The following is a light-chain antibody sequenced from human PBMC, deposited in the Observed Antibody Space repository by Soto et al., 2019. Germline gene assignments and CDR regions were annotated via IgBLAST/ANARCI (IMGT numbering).Light chain of an antibody. J-gene: IGKJ1*01. V-gene: IGKV4-1*01. Sequence: DIVMTQSPDSLAVSLGERATINCKSSQSVLYISNNKNYLAWYQQKPGQPPKLLIYWASTRESGVPDRFSGSGSGTDFTLTISSLQAEDVAVYYCQQYDSTPPTFGQGTKVEIK. CDR1: QSVLYISNNKNY. CDR3: QQYDSTPPT. CDR2: WAS.